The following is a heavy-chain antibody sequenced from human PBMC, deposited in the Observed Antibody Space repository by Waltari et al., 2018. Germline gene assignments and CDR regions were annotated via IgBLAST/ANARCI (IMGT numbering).Heavy chain of an antibody. Sequence: QVQLRASGPGLVKPSQTLSPTCSVSSGPINSDNYYGGWFRKAADKGLEWTGRAHRNGQSGYRPSRDRRVTISVYRGRKQFSRSLRSVSVADTAIYVCARGDDRPARYFFDSWGQGILVTGSS. CDR2: AHRNGQS. CDR3: ARGDDRPARYFFDS. CDR1: SGPINSDNYY. J-gene: IGHJ5*01. V-gene: IGHV4-61*02. D-gene: IGHD3-16*01.